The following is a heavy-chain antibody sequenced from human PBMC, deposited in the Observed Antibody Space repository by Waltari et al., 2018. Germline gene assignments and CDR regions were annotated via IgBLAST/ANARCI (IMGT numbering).Heavy chain of an antibody. CDR3: ARRETIFGVVTICDP. D-gene: IGHD3-3*01. CDR1: GGSFSGYY. J-gene: IGHJ5*02. CDR2: INHSGST. V-gene: IGHV4-34*01. Sequence: QVQLQQWGAGLLKPSETLSLTCAVYGGSFSGYYWSWILQPPGKGLEWIWEINHSGSTNYNPSLKSRVTISVDTSKNQFSLKLSSVTAADTAVYYCARRETIFGVVTICDPWGQGTLVTVSS.